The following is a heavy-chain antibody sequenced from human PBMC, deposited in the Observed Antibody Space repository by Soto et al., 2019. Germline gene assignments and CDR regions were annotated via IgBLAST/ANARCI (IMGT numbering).Heavy chain of an antibody. CDR1: GYSIISDYY. Sequence: SETLSLTCTVSGYSIISDYYWGWIRQPPGNGLEWIGSFYHTGSTHYNPSLTSRVTISVDTSKNQFSLKLTSVTAADTAVYFCARLPAYWGQGILVTVSS. J-gene: IGHJ4*02. CDR2: FYHTGST. V-gene: IGHV4-38-2*02. CDR3: ARLPAY.